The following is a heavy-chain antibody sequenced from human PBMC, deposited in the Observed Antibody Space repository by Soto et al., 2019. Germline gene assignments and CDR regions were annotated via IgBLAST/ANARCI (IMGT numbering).Heavy chain of an antibody. V-gene: IGHV1-2*02. CDR1: GYSFTGYY. J-gene: IGHJ4*02. Sequence: ASVKVSCKTSGYSFTGYYVHWVRQAPGQGLEWMGWINPSTGGTNYAQKFQGRVTMTRDTSISTAYMELSRVTSDDTAMYYCARAVLSAADDYWGQGTLVTVSS. CDR2: INPSTGGT. CDR3: ARAVLSAADDY. D-gene: IGHD6-13*01.